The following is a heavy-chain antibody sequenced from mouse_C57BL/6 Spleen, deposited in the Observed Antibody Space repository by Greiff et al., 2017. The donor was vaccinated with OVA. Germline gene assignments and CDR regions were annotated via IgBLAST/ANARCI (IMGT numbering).Heavy chain of an antibody. D-gene: IGHD3-2*02. CDR1: GYTFTSYW. CDR3: ARTAQAHYFDY. J-gene: IGHJ2*01. CDR2: IHPNSGST. V-gene: IGHV1-64*01. Sequence: VQLQQPGAELVKPGASVKLSCKASGYTFTSYWMHWVKQRPGQGLEWIGMIHPNSGSTNYNEKFKSKATLTVDKSSSTAYMQLSSLTSEDSAVYYCARTAQAHYFDYWGQGTTLTVSS.